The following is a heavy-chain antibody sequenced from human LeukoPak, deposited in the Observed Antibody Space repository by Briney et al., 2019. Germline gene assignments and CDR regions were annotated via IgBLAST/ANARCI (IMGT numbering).Heavy chain of an antibody. Sequence: PGGSLRLSCAASGFTFSSYWMSWVRQAPGKGLEWVANIKQDGSEKYYVDSVKGRFTISRDNAKNSLYLQMNSLRAEDTAVYYCARDHYDFWSGYKVWDYFDYWGQGTLVTVSS. D-gene: IGHD3-3*01. CDR3: ARDHYDFWSGYKVWDYFDY. V-gene: IGHV3-7*01. CDR1: GFTFSSYW. J-gene: IGHJ4*02. CDR2: IKQDGSEK.